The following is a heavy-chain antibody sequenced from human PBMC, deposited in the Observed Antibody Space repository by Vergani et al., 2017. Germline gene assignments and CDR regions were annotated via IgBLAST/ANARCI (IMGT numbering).Heavy chain of an antibody. J-gene: IGHJ5*02. V-gene: IGHV4-59*01. CDR1: GGPMSGYY. D-gene: IGHD3-10*01. Sequence: QVRLQESGPGLVKPSETLSLPCSVSGGPMSGYYWSWIRQPPGKELEWIGYMYHSGSTNYNPSLGTRVTISGDTSKNQFSLKLNSVTAAGTAVYYCGRVADFYGLGSRLLDLWGQGILVTVSS. CDR2: MYHSGST. CDR3: GRVADFYGLGSRLLDL.